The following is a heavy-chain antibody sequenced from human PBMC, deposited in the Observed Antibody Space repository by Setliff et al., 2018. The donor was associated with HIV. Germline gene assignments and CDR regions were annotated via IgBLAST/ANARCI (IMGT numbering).Heavy chain of an antibody. CDR3: AIGSSNWPHRPNNYYFDY. J-gene: IGHJ4*02. D-gene: IGHD6-13*01. CDR1: GDTFTTYA. Sequence: VKVSCKASGDTFTTYALHWVRQASGQRLEWMGWINAGNGDTKSSQKFQGRVTITRDTSASTAYMELSSLRSEDTGVYYCAIGSSNWPHRPNNYYFDYWGQGTPVTVSS. V-gene: IGHV1-3*01. CDR2: INAGNGDT.